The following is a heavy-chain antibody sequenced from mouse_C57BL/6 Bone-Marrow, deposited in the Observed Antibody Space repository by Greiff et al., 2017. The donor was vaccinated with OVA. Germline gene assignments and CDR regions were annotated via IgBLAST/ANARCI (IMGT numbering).Heavy chain of an antibody. CDR2: IDPENGGT. CDR1: GYTFTDYE. CDR3: TRYYSNYVAIDY. V-gene: IGHV1-15*01. J-gene: IGHJ4*01. D-gene: IGHD2-5*01. Sequence: VQLQQSGAELVKPGASVTLSCKASGYTFTDYEMHWVKQTPVHGLEWIGAIDPENGGTAYNQKFKGKAILTADKSSSTAYMELRSLTSEDSAVYYCTRYYSNYVAIDYWGQGTSVTVSS.